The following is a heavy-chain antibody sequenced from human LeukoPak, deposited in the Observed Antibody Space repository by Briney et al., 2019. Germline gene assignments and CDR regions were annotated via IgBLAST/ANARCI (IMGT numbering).Heavy chain of an antibody. Sequence: PGGSLRLSCAASGFTFSTYSMNWVRQAPGKGLDWVSAISYDGKNIHYPDSVKGRFAISRDNSRNTVYLQMNSLRVEDTAVYYCAKTYSRESGYDFFFHYWGRGTRVTVSS. CDR2: ISYDGKNI. D-gene: IGHD5-12*01. CDR3: AKTYSRESGYDFFFHY. J-gene: IGHJ4*02. CDR1: GFTFSTYS. V-gene: IGHV3-30*18.